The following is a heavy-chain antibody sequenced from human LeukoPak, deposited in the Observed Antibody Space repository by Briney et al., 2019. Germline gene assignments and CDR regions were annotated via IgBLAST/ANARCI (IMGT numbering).Heavy chain of an antibody. Sequence: PGGSLRLSCAASGFTFDDYAMHLVRQAPGKGLEWVSGISRNSGSIGYADSVKGRFTISRDNAKNSLYLQMNSLRAEDTALYYCAKSVDYDSSGYYLAYYFDYWGQGTLVTVSS. CDR2: ISRNSGSI. CDR3: AKSVDYDSSGYYLAYYFDY. CDR1: GFTFDDYA. D-gene: IGHD3-22*01. J-gene: IGHJ4*02. V-gene: IGHV3-9*01.